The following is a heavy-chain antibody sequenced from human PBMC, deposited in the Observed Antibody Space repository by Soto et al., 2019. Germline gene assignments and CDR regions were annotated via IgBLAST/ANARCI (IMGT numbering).Heavy chain of an antibody. CDR1: GYTLTELS. J-gene: IGHJ4*02. CDR2: INPNSGDT. Sequence: GASVKVSCKVSGYTLTELSMHWVRQAPGKGLEWMGWINPNSGDTNYAQKFQGRVTMTRDMSISTAYMELRRLTSDDTAVYYCARVRTYYDSSGSLDYWGQGTLVTVSS. D-gene: IGHD3-22*01. V-gene: IGHV1-2*02. CDR3: ARVRTYYDSSGSLDY.